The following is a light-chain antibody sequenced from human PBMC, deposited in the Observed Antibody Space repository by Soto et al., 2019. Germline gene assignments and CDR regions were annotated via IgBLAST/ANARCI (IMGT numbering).Light chain of an antibody. CDR2: TNN. CDR3: SAWDDSLNGWV. Sequence: QSVLTQPPSASGTPGQRVTMSCSGNDSNIGSNAVNWYQQVPGTAAKLLIHTNNERPSGVTDRFSGSKSGTSASLAISGLQSGDEADYYCSAWDDSLNGWVFGGGTKLTVL. V-gene: IGLV1-44*01. J-gene: IGLJ3*02. CDR1: DSNIGSNA.